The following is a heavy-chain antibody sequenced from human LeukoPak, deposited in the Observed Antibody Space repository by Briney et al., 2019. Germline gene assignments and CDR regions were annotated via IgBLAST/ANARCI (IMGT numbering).Heavy chain of an antibody. CDR3: ARNILFAFDI. CDR2: IYNDGST. Sequence: PGGSLRLSCAASGLTVSSSHMSWVRQAPGKGLEWVSIIYNDGSTYYADSMKGRFTISRGNSKNTLYLQVNSLRAEDTAMYYCARNILFAFDIWGQGTMVTVSS. CDR1: GLTVSSSH. V-gene: IGHV3-53*01. J-gene: IGHJ3*02.